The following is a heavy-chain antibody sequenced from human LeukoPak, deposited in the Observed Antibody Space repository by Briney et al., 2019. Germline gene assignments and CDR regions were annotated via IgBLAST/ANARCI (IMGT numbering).Heavy chain of an antibody. CDR1: GGSFSGYY. CDR3: ARQLGPLHYFDY. CDR2: INHSGST. D-gene: IGHD1-1*01. Sequence: SETLSLTCAVYGGSFSGYYWSWIRQPPGKGLEWIGEINHSGSTNYNPSLKSRVTISVDTSTNQFSLNLSSLTAADTAVYYCARQLGPLHYFDYWGQGTLVTVSS. J-gene: IGHJ4*02. V-gene: IGHV4-34*01.